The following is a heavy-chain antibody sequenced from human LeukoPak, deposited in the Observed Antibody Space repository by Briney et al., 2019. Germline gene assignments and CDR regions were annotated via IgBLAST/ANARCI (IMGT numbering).Heavy chain of an antibody. J-gene: IGHJ4*02. V-gene: IGHV3-23*01. CDR3: AKDPKWGGSVHSFDQ. CDR2: ISASADNT. Sequence: GGSLRLSCAASGFTFSSYYMNWVRQAPGKGLDWVSAISASADNTYYADSVRGRFTISRDNSKNTLYLQMNSLRAEDTAVYYCAKDPKWGGSVHSFDQWGQGTLVTVSS. CDR1: GFTFSSYY. D-gene: IGHD1-26*01.